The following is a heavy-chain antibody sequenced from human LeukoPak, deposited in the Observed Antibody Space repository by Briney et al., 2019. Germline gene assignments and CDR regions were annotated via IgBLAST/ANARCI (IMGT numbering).Heavy chain of an antibody. J-gene: IGHJ3*02. V-gene: IGHV3-48*02. Sequence: PGGSLRLSCAASGFTFSSYSMHWVRQAPAKGLEWVAYISTLSGTIFYADSVKGRFTISRDNAKNSLYLQMDSLRDEDTAVYYCARGGVVVAAIDAFDIWGQGTLVTVSS. CDR1: GFTFSSYS. D-gene: IGHD2-15*01. CDR2: ISTLSGTI. CDR3: ARGGVVVAAIDAFDI.